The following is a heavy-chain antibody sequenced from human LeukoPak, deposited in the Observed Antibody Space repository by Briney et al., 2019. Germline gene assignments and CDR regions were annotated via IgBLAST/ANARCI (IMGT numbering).Heavy chain of an antibody. V-gene: IGHV4-59*01. J-gene: IGHJ4*02. Sequence: PSETLSLTCTVSGGSISSYYWSWIRQPPGKGLEWIGYIYYSGSTNYNPSLKSRVTISVDTSKNQFSLKLSSVTAADTAVYYCARGRDSGYDESFDYWGQGTLVTVSS. CDR1: GGSISSYY. CDR2: IYYSGST. D-gene: IGHD5-12*01. CDR3: ARGRDSGYDESFDY.